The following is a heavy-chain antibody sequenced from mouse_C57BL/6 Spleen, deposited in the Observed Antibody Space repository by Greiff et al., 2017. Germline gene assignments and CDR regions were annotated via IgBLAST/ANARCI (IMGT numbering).Heavy chain of an antibody. J-gene: IGHJ4*01. V-gene: IGHV2-2*01. CDR2: IWSGGST. D-gene: IGHD1-1*01. CDR1: GFSLTSYG. Sequence: QVQLQQSGPGLVQPSQSLSITCTVSGFSLTSYGVHWVRQSPGKGLEWLGVIWSGGSTDYNAAFISRLSISKDNSKSQVFFKMNSLQADDTAIYYCASYYGSSPYAMDYWGQGTSVTVAS. CDR3: ASYYGSSPYAMDY.